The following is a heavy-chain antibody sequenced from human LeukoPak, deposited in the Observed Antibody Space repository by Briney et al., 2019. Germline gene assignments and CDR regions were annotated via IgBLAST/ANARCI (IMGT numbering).Heavy chain of an antibody. V-gene: IGHV1-69*13. CDR3: ARAPLGMIVGLD. Sequence: SVKVSCKASGGTFISYAISWVRQAPGQGLEWMGGIIPIFGTANYAQKFQGRVTITADESTSTAYMELSSLRSEDTAVYYCARAPLGMIVGLDWGQGTLVTVSS. J-gene: IGHJ4*02. CDR1: GGTFISYA. D-gene: IGHD3-22*01. CDR2: IIPIFGTA.